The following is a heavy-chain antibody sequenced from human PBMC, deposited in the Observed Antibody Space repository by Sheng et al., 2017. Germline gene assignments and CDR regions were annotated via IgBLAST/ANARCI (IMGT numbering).Heavy chain of an antibody. J-gene: IGHJ6*03. CDR2: IIPILGIA. CDR1: GGTFSSYA. V-gene: IGHV1-69*04. Sequence: QVQLVQSGAEVKKPGSSVKVSCKASGGTFSSYAISWVRQAPGQGLEWMGGIIPILGIANYAQKFQGRVTITADKSTSTAYMELSSLRSEDTAVYYCAKQNHQNHDYYYYYMDVWGKGTTVTVSS. D-gene: IGHD2-2*01. CDR3: AKQNHQNHDYYYYYMDV.